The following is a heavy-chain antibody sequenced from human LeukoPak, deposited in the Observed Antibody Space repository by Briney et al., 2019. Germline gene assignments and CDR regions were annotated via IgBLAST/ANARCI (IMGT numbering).Heavy chain of an antibody. D-gene: IGHD6-19*01. J-gene: IGHJ4*02. CDR1: GFTFSDHY. CDR3: VRLPYSSGWYVSD. CDR2: TRNKANSYST. V-gene: IGHV3-72*01. Sequence: PGGSLRLSCAASGFTFSDHYMDWVRQAPGKGLEGVGRTRNKANSYSTEYAASVKGRFTISRDDSTNSLYLQMNSLKTEDTAVYYCVRLPYSSGWYVSDWGQGTLVTVSS.